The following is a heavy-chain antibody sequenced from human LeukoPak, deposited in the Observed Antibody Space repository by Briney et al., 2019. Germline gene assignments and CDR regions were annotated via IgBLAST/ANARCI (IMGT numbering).Heavy chain of an antibody. D-gene: IGHD3-3*01. J-gene: IGHJ4*02. CDR3: ARGEVFGVAENVD. Sequence: LSETLSLTCAVSGYSISSAYYWGWIRQPPGKGLEWIGSIYHSGSTYYNPSLKSRVTISVDTSKNQFSLKLSSVTAADTAVYYCARGEVFGVAENVDWGQGTLVTVSS. V-gene: IGHV4-38-2*01. CDR2: IYHSGST. CDR1: GYSISSAYY.